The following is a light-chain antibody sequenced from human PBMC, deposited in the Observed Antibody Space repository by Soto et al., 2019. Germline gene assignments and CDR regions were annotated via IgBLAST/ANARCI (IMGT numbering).Light chain of an antibody. CDR2: GAS. V-gene: IGKV3-15*01. J-gene: IGKJ4*01. CDR3: QQYNNWPPPLT. Sequence: EIVMTQSPATLSVSPGERATLSCRASQSVSSNLAWYQQKPGQAPRLLIYGASTRATGIPARFSGSVSGTEFTLTISSLQSEDFAVYYCQQYNNWPPPLTFGGGIEVEIK. CDR1: QSVSSN.